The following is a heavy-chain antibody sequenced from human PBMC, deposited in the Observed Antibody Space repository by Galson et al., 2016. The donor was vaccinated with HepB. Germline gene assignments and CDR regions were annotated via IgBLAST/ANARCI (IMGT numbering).Heavy chain of an antibody. D-gene: IGHD2-21*01. CDR3: ARDLSPGTTLFYKKVRRNWFDP. J-gene: IGHJ5*02. CDR1: GYTFTGHY. Sequence: SVKVSCKASGYTFTGHYIHWLRQAPGQGLEWMGWTNPNSGVPNYAHIFQGRVTLTRDTSTRTAYMELSRLGPDETAAYFCARDLSPGTTLFYKKVRRNWFDPWGQGTLVTVSS. V-gene: IGHV1-2*02. CDR2: TNPNSGVP.